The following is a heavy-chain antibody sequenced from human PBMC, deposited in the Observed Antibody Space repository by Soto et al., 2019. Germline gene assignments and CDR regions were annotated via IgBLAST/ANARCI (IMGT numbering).Heavy chain of an antibody. V-gene: IGHV3-21*01. CDR2: VSKSDYT. CDR1: GFYFNDCG. Sequence: GWSLRLSCAVAGFYFNDCGINWVRQRPGKGLAWVSSVSKSDYTYYSDSVKGRFTISRDNAKKSVSLQMNSLIAEDTAVYCCAREDSITSPAVLHXWGQGSPATVPX. J-gene: IGHJ5*02. D-gene: IGHD2-2*01. CDR3: AREDSITSPAVLHX.